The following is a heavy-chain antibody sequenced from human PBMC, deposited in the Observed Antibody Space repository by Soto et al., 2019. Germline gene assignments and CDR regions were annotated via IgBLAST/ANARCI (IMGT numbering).Heavy chain of an antibody. CDR1: GASISSSRSY. V-gene: IGHV4-39*01. CDR2: FYYTGGT. CDR3: ASPRQGNYDFLSGYYALDY. D-gene: IGHD3-3*01. Sequence: PSETLALTCTVSGASISSSRSYWGWVRQPPGKGLEWIGSFYYTGGTYSTYYNPSLKSRVTISVDTSKSQFSLNLRSVTAADTAVYYCASPRQGNYDFLSGYYALDYWGQGTLVTVSS. J-gene: IGHJ4*02.